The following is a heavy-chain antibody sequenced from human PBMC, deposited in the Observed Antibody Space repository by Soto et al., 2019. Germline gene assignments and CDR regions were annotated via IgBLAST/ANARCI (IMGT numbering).Heavy chain of an antibody. CDR2: MNPNSGNT. V-gene: IGHV1-8*01. J-gene: IGHJ6*02. CDR1: GYTFTSYD. Sequence: ASVKVSCKASGYTFTSYDINWVRQATGQGLEWMGWMNPNSGNTGYAQKFQGRVTMTRNTSISTAYMELSSLRSEDTAVYYCARGLLWFGELLLNYYYYGMDVWGQGTTVTVSS. D-gene: IGHD3-10*01. CDR3: ARGLLWFGELLLNYYYYGMDV.